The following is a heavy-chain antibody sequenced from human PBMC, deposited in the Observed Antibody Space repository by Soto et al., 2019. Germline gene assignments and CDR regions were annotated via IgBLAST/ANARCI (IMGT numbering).Heavy chain of an antibody. CDR2: IYYSGST. Sequence: SETLSLTCTVSGGSISGGDYCWSWIRQPPGKGLEWIGYIYYSGSTYYNPSLKSRVTISVDTSKNQFSLKLSSVTAADTAVYYCARANYGSGVSTFDYWGQGTLVTVSS. J-gene: IGHJ4*02. V-gene: IGHV4-30-4*01. CDR1: GGSISGGDYC. CDR3: ARANYGSGVSTFDY. D-gene: IGHD3-10*01.